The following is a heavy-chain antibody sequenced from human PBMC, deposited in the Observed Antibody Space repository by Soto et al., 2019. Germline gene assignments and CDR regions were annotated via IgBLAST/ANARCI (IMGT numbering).Heavy chain of an antibody. CDR3: AKVRRSSSPSFDY. V-gene: IGHV3-53*01. J-gene: IGHJ4*02. Sequence: GGSLRLSCAASGFTVSSNYMSWVRQAPGKGLEWVSVIYSGGSTYYADSVKGRFTISRDNSKNTLYLQMNSLRAEDTAVYYCAKVRRSSSPSFDYWGQGTLVTVSS. CDR2: IYSGGST. CDR1: GFTVSSNY. D-gene: IGHD6-6*01.